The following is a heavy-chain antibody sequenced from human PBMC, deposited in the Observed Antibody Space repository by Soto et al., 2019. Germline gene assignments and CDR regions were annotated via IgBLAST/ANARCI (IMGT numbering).Heavy chain of an antibody. J-gene: IGHJ4*02. Sequence: GGSLRLSCAASGFIFSSYSMNWVRQAPGKGLEWVSSISSSSSYIYYADSVKGRFTISRDNAKNSLYLQMNSLRAEDTAVYYCAREQGLLLPLDYWGQGTLVTVSS. CDR3: AREQGLLLPLDY. CDR2: ISSSSSYI. V-gene: IGHV3-21*01. CDR1: GFIFSSYS. D-gene: IGHD2-15*01.